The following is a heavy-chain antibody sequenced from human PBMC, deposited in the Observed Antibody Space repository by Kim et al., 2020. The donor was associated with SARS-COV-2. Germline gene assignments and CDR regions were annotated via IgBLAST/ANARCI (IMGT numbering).Heavy chain of an antibody. CDR3: ARGRESQVYYFDY. V-gene: IGHV3-74*01. Sequence: AVSGKGRVTVSRENAENTLYVKMNRLRGEDTAVYYCARGRESQVYYFDYWGQGTLVTVSS. J-gene: IGHJ4*02.